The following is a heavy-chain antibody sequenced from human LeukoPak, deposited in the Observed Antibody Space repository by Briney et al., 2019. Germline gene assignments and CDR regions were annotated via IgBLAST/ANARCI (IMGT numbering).Heavy chain of an antibody. CDR3: GKNRYSGSLSPFDI. Sequence: PGGSLRLSCAASKFAFSSYAMSWVRQAPGKGLEWVSAISGGGGNTYYADSVKGRFTISRDNSKNTLYLQMNSLRAEDTAVYYCGKNRYSGSLSPFDIWVQGTMVTVSS. CDR2: ISGGGGNT. CDR1: KFAFSSYA. V-gene: IGHV3-23*01. D-gene: IGHD1-26*01. J-gene: IGHJ3*02.